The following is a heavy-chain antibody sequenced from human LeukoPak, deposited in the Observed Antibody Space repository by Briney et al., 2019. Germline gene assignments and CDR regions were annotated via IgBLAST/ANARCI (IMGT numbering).Heavy chain of an antibody. J-gene: IGHJ4*02. CDR2: IYYIGST. CDR1: GGSISGYY. Sequence: SETLSLTCTVSGGSISGYYWSWVRQPPGKGLECIGYIYYIGSTNYNPSLKSRVTISVDTSKNHFSLKLSSVTAADTAVYYCARHETAAGPYYFDYWGQGTLVTVSS. CDR3: ARHETAAGPYYFDY. D-gene: IGHD6-13*01. V-gene: IGHV4-59*08.